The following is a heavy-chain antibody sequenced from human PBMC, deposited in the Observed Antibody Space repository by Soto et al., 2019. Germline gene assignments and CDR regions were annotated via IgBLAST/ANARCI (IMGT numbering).Heavy chain of an antibody. CDR3: ARIPYYDSSGYYYGSQSFDY. CDR2: IIPIFGTA. Sequence: SVKVSCKASGGTFSSYAISWVRQAPGQGLEWMGGIIPIFGTANYAQKFQGRVTITADESTSTAYMELSSLRSEDTAVYYCARIPYYDSSGYYYGSQSFDYWGQGTLVTVSS. D-gene: IGHD3-22*01. V-gene: IGHV1-69*13. CDR1: GGTFSSYA. J-gene: IGHJ4*02.